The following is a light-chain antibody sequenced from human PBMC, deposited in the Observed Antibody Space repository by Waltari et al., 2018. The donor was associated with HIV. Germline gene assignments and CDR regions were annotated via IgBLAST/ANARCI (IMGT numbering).Light chain of an antibody. CDR1: QTICSS. CDR2: AAT. CDR3: QQRSSPPAT. Sequence: DIQMTQSPYSHSSSLGDGVTITFRATQTICSSLNWYQQKPGKAPKLLIPAATTLRGGVPSRFSGSGSGTDFTLAISSLQPEDFATYYCQQRSSPPATFGQGTKVEIK. V-gene: IGKV1-39*01. J-gene: IGKJ1*01.